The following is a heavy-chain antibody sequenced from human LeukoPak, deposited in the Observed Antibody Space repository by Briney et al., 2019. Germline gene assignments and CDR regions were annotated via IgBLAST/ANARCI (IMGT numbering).Heavy chain of an antibody. D-gene: IGHD3-22*01. Sequence: GGSLRLSCAASGFTFSNAWMSWVRQAPGKGLEWVGRIKSKTDGGTTDYAAPVKGRFTISRDDSKNTLYLQMNSLKTEDTAVYYYTTRQINARDYYDSSGYSFDYWGQGTLVTVSS. CDR2: IKSKTDGGTT. V-gene: IGHV3-15*01. J-gene: IGHJ4*02. CDR1: GFTFSNAW. CDR3: TTRQINARDYYDSSGYSFDY.